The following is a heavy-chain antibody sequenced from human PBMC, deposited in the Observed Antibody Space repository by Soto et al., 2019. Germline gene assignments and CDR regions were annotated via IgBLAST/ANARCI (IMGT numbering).Heavy chain of an antibody. Sequence: ESGGGVVQPGRSLRLSCAASGFTFSSYGMHWVRQAPGKGLEWVAVIWYDGSNKYYADSVKGRFTISRDNSKNTLYLQMNSLRAEDTAVYYCARVAVAGYDAFDIWGQGTMVTVSS. D-gene: IGHD6-19*01. V-gene: IGHV3-33*01. CDR2: IWYDGSNK. J-gene: IGHJ3*02. CDR3: ARVAVAGYDAFDI. CDR1: GFTFSSYG.